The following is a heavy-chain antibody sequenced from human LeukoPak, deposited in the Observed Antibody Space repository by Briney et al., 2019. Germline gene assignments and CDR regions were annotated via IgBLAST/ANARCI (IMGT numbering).Heavy chain of an antibody. V-gene: IGHV3-30-3*01. J-gene: IGHJ4*02. CDR3: ARVVTTVTTHDY. CDR2: ISYDGSNK. D-gene: IGHD4-17*01. Sequence: GGSLRLSCAASGFTFSSYAMHWVRQAPGKGLEWVAVISYDGSNKYYADSVKGRFTISRDNSKNTLYLQMNSLRAEDTAVYYCARVVTTVTTHDYWGQGTLVTVSS. CDR1: GFTFSSYA.